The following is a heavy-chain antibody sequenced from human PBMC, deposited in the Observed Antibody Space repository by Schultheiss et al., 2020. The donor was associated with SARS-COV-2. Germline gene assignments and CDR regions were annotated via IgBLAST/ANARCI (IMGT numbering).Heavy chain of an antibody. J-gene: IGHJ6*02. CDR2: ISYSGST. CDR3: ARDSDTAHYYYYGMDV. CDR1: GGSFSGYY. V-gene: IGHV4-59*01. Sequence: SETLSLTCAVYGGSFSGYYWSWIRQPPGKGLDWIGHISYSGSTNYSPSLKSRVTISVDTSKNQFSLKLSSVTAADTAVYYCARDSDTAHYYYYGMDVWGQGTTVTVSS. D-gene: IGHD3-10*01.